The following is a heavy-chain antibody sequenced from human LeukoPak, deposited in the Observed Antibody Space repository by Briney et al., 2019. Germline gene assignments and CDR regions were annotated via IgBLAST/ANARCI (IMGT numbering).Heavy chain of an antibody. D-gene: IGHD6-13*01. V-gene: IGHV1-18*01. CDR3: ARDTDIAAAGNGDFDY. Sequence: ASVKVSCKASGYTFTSYGISWVRQAPGQGLEWMGWISAYNDNTNYAQKLQGRVTMTTDTSTSTAYMELRSLRSDDTAVYYCARDTDIAAAGNGDFDYWGQGTLVTVSS. J-gene: IGHJ4*02. CDR2: ISAYNDNT. CDR1: GYTFTSYG.